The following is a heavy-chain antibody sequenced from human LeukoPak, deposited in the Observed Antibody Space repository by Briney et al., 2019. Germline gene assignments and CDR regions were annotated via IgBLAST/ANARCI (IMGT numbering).Heavy chain of an antibody. J-gene: IGHJ6*02. V-gene: IGHV3-9*01. CDR3: AKGPNYYYGMDV. CDR2: ISWNSGSI. CDR1: GFTFDDYA. Sequence: GRSLRLSCAASGFTFDDYAMHWVRQVPGKGLEWVSGISWNSGSIGYADSVKGRFTISRDNAKNSLYLQMNSLRAEDTALYYCAKGPNYYYGMDVWGQGTTDTVSS.